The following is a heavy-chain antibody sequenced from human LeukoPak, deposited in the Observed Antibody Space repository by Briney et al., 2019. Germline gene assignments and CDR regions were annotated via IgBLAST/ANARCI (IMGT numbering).Heavy chain of an antibody. CDR3: ARVLLWFGELHLAFDI. J-gene: IGHJ3*02. Sequence: GGSLRLSCAASGFTFSDYYMSWIRQAPGKGLEWVSYISSSGSTIYYADSVKGRFTISRDNAKNSLYLQMNSLRAGDTAVYYCARVLLWFGELHLAFDIWGQGTMVTVSS. D-gene: IGHD3-10*01. V-gene: IGHV3-11*01. CDR1: GFTFSDYY. CDR2: ISSSGSTI.